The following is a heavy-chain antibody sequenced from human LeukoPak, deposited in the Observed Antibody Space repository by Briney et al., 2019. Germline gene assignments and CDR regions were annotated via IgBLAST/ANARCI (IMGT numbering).Heavy chain of an antibody. Sequence: SCKASGYTFTGYYMHWVRQAPGKGLEWVSSISGSGSGGSTYYADSVKGRFTISRDNSKNTLYLQMNSLRAEDTAVYYCAKSGYNRFDYWGQGTLVTVSS. D-gene: IGHD5-24*01. V-gene: IGHV3-23*01. CDR2: ISGSGSGGST. CDR3: AKSGYNRFDY. J-gene: IGHJ4*02. CDR1: GYTFTGYY.